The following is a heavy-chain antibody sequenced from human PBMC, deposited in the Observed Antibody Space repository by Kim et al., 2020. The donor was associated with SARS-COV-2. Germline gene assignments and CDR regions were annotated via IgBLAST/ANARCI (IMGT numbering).Heavy chain of an antibody. V-gene: IGHV5-10-1*01. CDR1: GYSFTSYW. J-gene: IGHJ3*02. CDR3: ARRHCSSTSCYFVGDAFDI. CDR2: IDPSDSYT. D-gene: IGHD2-2*01. Sequence: GESLKISCKGSGYSFTSYWISWVRQMPGKGLEWMGRIDPSDSYTNYSTSFQGHVTISADKSISTAYLQWSSLKASDTAMYYCARRHCSSTSCYFVGDAFDIWGQGTMVTVSS.